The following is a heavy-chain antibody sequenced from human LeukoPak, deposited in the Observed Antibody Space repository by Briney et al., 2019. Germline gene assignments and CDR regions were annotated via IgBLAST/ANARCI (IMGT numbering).Heavy chain of an antibody. CDR2: INHSGST. CDR1: GGSFSGYY. CDR3: AREGSYYYYYYYYMDV. D-gene: IGHD1-26*01. V-gene: IGHV4-34*01. Sequence: SETLSLTCAVYGGSFSGYYWSWIRQPPGKGLEWIGEINHSGSTNYNPSLKSRVTISVDTSKNQFSLKLSSVTAADTAVYYCAREGSYYYYYYYYMDVWGEGTTVTVSS. J-gene: IGHJ6*03.